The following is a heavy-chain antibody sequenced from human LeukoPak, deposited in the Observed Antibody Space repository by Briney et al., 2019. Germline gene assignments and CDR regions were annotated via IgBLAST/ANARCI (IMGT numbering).Heavy chain of an antibody. CDR2: ISYDGSNE. D-gene: IGHD4-17*01. J-gene: IGHJ6*03. CDR1: GFTFGSYW. CDR3: TTDAYGDYGYYYYYMDV. Sequence: GGSLRLSCAASGFTFGSYWMSWVRQAPGKGLEWVAVISYDGSNEYYADSVKGRFTISRDNSKNTLYLQMNSLRPEDTAVYYCTTDAYGDYGYYYYYMDVWGKGTTVTVSS. V-gene: IGHV3-30*03.